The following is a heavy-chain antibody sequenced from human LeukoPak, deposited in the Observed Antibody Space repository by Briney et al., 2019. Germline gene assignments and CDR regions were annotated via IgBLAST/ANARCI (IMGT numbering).Heavy chain of an antibody. CDR1: GGSISSSSYY. CDR2: IYHSGST. Sequence: SETLSLTCTVSGGSISSSSYYWGWIRQPPGKGLEWIGSIYHSGSTYYNPSLKSRITISVDTSKNQFSLKLSSVTAADTAVYYCARAGETVTTFDYWGQGTLVTVSS. D-gene: IGHD4-17*01. CDR3: ARAGETVTTFDY. J-gene: IGHJ4*02. V-gene: IGHV4-39*07.